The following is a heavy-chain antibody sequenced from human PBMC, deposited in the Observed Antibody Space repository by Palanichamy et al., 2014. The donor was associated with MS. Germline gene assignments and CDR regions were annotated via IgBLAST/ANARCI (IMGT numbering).Heavy chain of an antibody. CDR3: ARSGPSGSLSYVDYFDN. V-gene: IGHV4-61*02. CDR1: GGSISSGSYY. Sequence: QVQLQESGPGLVKPSQTLSLTCTVSGGSISSGSYYWSWIRQPAGKGLEWIGRIYTGGDTNYSPSLKSRVTISLDTSKNQFSLKLSSVTAADTAVYYCARSGPSGSLSYVDYFDNWGQGTLVTVSS. J-gene: IGHJ4*02. CDR2: IYTGGDT. D-gene: IGHD3-16*01.